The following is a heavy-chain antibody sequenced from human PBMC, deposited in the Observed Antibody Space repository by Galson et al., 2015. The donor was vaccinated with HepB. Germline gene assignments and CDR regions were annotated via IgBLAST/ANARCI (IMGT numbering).Heavy chain of an antibody. CDR1: GYTLTELS. V-gene: IGHV1-24*01. J-gene: IGHJ4*02. Sequence: SVKVSCKVSGYTLTELSMHWVRQAPGKGLEWMGGFDPEDGETIYAQKFQGRATMTTDTSTSTAYMELRSLRSDDTAVYYCARDREYYDSSGYYYVPLDYWGQGTLVTVSS. CDR3: ARDREYYDSSGYYYVPLDY. D-gene: IGHD3-22*01. CDR2: FDPEDGET.